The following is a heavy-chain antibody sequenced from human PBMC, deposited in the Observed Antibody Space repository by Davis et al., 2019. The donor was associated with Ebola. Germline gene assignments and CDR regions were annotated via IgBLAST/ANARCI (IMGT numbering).Heavy chain of an antibody. CDR1: GSGFIFSGNS. CDR2: ISGSGGST. V-gene: IGHV3-23*01. Sequence: GESLKISCVASGSGFIFSGNSMSWVRQAPGKGLEWVSAISGSGGSTYYADSVNGRFTISRDSAKNMLYLQMNSLRAEDTAVYYCGRYSWGQGTLVTVSS. CDR3: GRYS. D-gene: IGHD1-14*01. J-gene: IGHJ4*02.